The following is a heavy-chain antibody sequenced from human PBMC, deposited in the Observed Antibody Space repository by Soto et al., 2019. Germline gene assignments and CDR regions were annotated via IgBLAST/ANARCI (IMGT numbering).Heavy chain of an antibody. Sequence: VQLVESGGGVVQPGRSLRLSCAASGFTFSSYGMHWVRQAPGKGLEWVAIISYDGSNKYYADSVKGRFTISRDNSKNTLYLQMNSLRAEDTAVYYCAKETSGYSSSWSYYYGMDVWGQGTTVTVSS. CDR2: ISYDGSNK. V-gene: IGHV3-30*18. D-gene: IGHD6-13*01. J-gene: IGHJ6*02. CDR3: AKETSGYSSSWSYYYGMDV. CDR1: GFTFSSYG.